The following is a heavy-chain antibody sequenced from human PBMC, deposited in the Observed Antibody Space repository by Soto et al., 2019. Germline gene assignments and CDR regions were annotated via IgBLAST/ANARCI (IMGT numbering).Heavy chain of an antibody. CDR1: GFTFSSYW. V-gene: IGHV3-74*01. CDR2: INSDGSRV. D-gene: IGHD3-16*01. Sequence: EVQLVESGGDFVQPGGSLRLSCAASGFTFSSYWMHWVRQVPGKGLVWLSRINSDGSRVNYADSVKGRFAISRDNAKNTLYLHVNSLTVEDTAVYSCARGGSCAYYQDYWGRGTLVTVSS. J-gene: IGHJ4*02. CDR3: ARGGSCAYYQDY.